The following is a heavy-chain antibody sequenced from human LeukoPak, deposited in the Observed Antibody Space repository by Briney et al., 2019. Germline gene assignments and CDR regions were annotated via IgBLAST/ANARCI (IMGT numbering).Heavy chain of an antibody. J-gene: IGHJ4*02. CDR1: GGSISSGGYS. CDR3: ASSGDTKALFDY. CDR2: IYHSGST. Sequence: PSETLSLTCAVSGGSISSGGYSWSWIRQPPGKGLEWIGYIYHSGSTYYNPSLKSRVTISVDRSKNQFSLKLSSVTAADTAVYYCASSGDTKALFDYWGQGTLVTVSS. V-gene: IGHV4-30-2*01. D-gene: IGHD5-18*01.